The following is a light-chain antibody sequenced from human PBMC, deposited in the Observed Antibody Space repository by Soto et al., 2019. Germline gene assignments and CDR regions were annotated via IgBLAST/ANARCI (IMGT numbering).Light chain of an antibody. J-gene: IGKJ1*01. CDR1: QSIALS. Sequence: DIQMTQSPSSLSASVGDTVTMTCRASQSIALSVNWYQQKPGKAPKLLIYKASSLESGVPSRFSGSGSGTEFTLTISSLQPDDFATYYCQQYNSYSRTFGQGTKVDIK. V-gene: IGKV1-5*03. CDR3: QQYNSYSRT. CDR2: KAS.